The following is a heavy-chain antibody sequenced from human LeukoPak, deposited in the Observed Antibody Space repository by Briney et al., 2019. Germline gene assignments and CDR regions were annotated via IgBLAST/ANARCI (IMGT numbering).Heavy chain of an antibody. V-gene: IGHV4-30-2*01. D-gene: IGHD3-10*01. Sequence: SQTLSLTCTVSGGSISSGGYYWSWIRQPPGKGLEWIGYIYHSGSTYYNPSLKSRVTISVDRSKNQFSLKLSSVTAADTAVYYCARVTPLRNMVRGVTDYWGQGTLVTVSS. J-gene: IGHJ4*02. CDR2: IYHSGST. CDR3: ARVTPLRNMVRGVTDY. CDR1: GGSISSGGYY.